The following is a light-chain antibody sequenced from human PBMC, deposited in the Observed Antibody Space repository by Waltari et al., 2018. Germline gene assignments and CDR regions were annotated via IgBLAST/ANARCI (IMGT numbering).Light chain of an antibody. J-gene: IGLJ2*01. CDR3: CSYAGSSTFL. Sequence: QSALTQPASVSGSPGQSITLPCTGTSSDLGSYHLFSWYQQHPGKAPKLLIYEGNKRHSGVSNRFSGSNSGNTASLTISGLQAEDEADYYCCSYAGSSTFLFGGGTKVTVL. CDR1: SSDLGSYHL. V-gene: IGLV2-23*03. CDR2: EGN.